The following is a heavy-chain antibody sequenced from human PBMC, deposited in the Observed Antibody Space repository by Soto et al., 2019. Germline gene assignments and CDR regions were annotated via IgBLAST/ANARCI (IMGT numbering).Heavy chain of an antibody. D-gene: IGHD3-3*01. CDR1: GFTLSSYT. CDR3: GGENCFGGGYDLFSF. CDR2: ISSGSSYI. Sequence: GGSLRLSCAASGFTLSSYTMNWGRHAPGKGLEWVSSISSGSSYIYYAESLKGRFTISRDNAKNSLYLQMNSLRAEDAAVDYCGGENCFGGGYDLFSFWARGTLVT. V-gene: IGHV3-21*01. J-gene: IGHJ4*01.